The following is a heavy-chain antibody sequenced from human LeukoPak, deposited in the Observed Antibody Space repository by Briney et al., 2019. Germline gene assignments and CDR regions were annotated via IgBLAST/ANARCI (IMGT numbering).Heavy chain of an antibody. CDR3: ARGLAFSSSWYGFDP. J-gene: IGHJ5*02. D-gene: IGHD6-13*01. CDR1: GGSFSGYY. V-gene: IGHV4-34*01. CDR2: IDHSGST. Sequence: KPSETLSLPCAVYGGSFSGYYWSWIRQPPGKGLEWIGEIDHSGSTNYNPSLKSRVTISVDTSKNQFSLKLSSVTAADTAVYYCARGLAFSSSWYGFDPWGQGTLVTVSS.